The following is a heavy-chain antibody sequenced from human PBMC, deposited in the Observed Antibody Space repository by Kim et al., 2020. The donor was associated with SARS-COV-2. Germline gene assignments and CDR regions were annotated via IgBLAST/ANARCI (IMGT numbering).Heavy chain of an antibody. V-gene: IGHV1-69*13. CDR1: GGTFSSYA. D-gene: IGHD3-22*01. Sequence: SVKVSCKASGGTFSSYAISWVRQAPGQGLEWMGGIIPIFGTANYAQKFQGRVTITADESTSTAYMELSSLRSEDPAVYYCARVNINLSHYYDSSENYYGMDVWGQGTTVTVSS. CDR3: ARVNINLSHYYDSSENYYGMDV. CDR2: IIPIFGTA. J-gene: IGHJ6*02.